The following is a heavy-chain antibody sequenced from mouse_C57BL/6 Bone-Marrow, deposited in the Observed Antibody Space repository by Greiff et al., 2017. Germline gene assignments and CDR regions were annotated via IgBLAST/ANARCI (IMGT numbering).Heavy chain of an antibody. CDR1: GYTFTDYN. J-gene: IGHJ4*01. CDR2: INPNNGGT. Sequence: EVQLQQSGPELVKPGASVKIPCKASGYTFTDYNMDWVKQSHGKSLEWIGDINPNNGGTIYNQKFKGKATLTVDKSSSTAYMELRSLTSEDTAVYYCARDYGSSYGNYYAMDYWGQGTSGTVSS. CDR3: ARDYGSSYGNYYAMDY. D-gene: IGHD1-1*01. V-gene: IGHV1-18*01.